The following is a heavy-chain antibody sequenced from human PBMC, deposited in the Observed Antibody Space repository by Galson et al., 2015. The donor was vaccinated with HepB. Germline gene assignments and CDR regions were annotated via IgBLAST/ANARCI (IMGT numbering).Heavy chain of an antibody. Sequence: SLRLSCAASGFTFSSYAMSWVRQAPGKGLEWVSAISGSGGSTYYADSVKGRFTISRDNSKNTLYLQMNSLRAEDTAVYFCATPGDCSGGSCYLTPNFDYWGQGTLVTVSS. CDR2: ISGSGGST. V-gene: IGHV3-23*01. J-gene: IGHJ4*02. D-gene: IGHD2-15*01. CDR3: ATPGDCSGGSCYLTPNFDY. CDR1: GFTFSSYA.